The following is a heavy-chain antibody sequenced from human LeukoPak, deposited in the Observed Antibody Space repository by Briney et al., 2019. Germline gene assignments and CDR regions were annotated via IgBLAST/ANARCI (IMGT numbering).Heavy chain of an antibody. V-gene: IGHV1-46*01. J-gene: IGHJ6*03. CDR1: GYTFTSYY. CDR3: ARNGVGSGSYEPASYYYYMDV. D-gene: IGHD3-10*01. CDR2: INPSGGGT. Sequence: GASVKVSCKASGYTFTSYYIHWVRQAPGQGLEWIGIINPSGGGTTYAQKFQGRVTMTRDTSTTTVHMELSSLRSEDTAVYRCARNGVGSGSYEPASYYYYMDVWGKGTTVTVSS.